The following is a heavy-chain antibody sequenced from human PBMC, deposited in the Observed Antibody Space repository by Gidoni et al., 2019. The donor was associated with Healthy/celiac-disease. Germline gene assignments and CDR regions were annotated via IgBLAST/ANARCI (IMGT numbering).Heavy chain of an antibody. CDR2: ISYDGSNK. J-gene: IGHJ3*02. V-gene: IGHV3-30-3*01. D-gene: IGHD2-21*02. Sequence: QVQLVESGGGVVQPGRSLRLSLCASRFTFSSYAMHWVRQAPGKGLEWGAVISYDGSNKYYADSVKGRFTISRDNSKNTLYLQMNSLRAEDTAVYYCARDSTDDAFDIWGQGTMVTVSS. CDR3: ARDSTDDAFDI. CDR1: RFTFSSYA.